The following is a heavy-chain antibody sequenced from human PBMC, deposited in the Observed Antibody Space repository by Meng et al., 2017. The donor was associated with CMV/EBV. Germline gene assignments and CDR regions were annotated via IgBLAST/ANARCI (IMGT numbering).Heavy chain of an antibody. CDR1: GGSISSDY. Sequence: QGPLQESGPGLVKPSATLSLTCTVSGGSISSDYWSWIRQPAGKGLEWIGRIYTSGSTNYNPSLKSRVTMSVDTSKNQFSLKLSSVTAADTAVYYCARDLMNCSSTSCANWFDPWGQGTLVTVSS. CDR3: ARDLMNCSSTSCANWFDP. D-gene: IGHD2-2*01. V-gene: IGHV4-4*07. J-gene: IGHJ5*02. CDR2: IYTSGST.